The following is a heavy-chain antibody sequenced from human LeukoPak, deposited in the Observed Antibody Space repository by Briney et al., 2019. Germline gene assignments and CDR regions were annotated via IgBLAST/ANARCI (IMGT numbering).Heavy chain of an antibody. Sequence: GGSLRLSCAASGFTFSSYEINWVRQAPGKALEWVSYISSSGSTIYYADSVKGRFTISRDNAKNSLYLQMNSLRAEDTAVYYCARVEILTGYSPDYWGQGTLVTVSS. CDR2: ISSSGSTI. CDR3: ARVEILTGYSPDY. J-gene: IGHJ4*02. V-gene: IGHV3-48*03. CDR1: GFTFSSYE. D-gene: IGHD3-9*01.